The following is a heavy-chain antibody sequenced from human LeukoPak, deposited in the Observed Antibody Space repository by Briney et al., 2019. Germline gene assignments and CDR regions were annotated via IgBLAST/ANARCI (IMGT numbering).Heavy chain of an antibody. V-gene: IGHV3-23*01. J-gene: IGHJ4*02. CDR1: GFTFSSYA. CDR3: ARVDRLVGDGYNNYFDY. Sequence: PGGSLRLSCAASGFTFSSYAMSWVRQAPGKGLEWVSAISGSGGSTYYADSVKGRFTISRDNAKNSLYLQMNSLRDEDTAVYYCARVDRLVGDGYNNYFDYWGQGTLVTVSS. D-gene: IGHD5-24*01. CDR2: ISGSGGST.